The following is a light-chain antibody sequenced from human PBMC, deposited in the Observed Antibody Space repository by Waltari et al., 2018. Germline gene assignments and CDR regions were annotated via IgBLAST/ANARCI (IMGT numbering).Light chain of an antibody. Sequence: IVMNQTPLSLSVTPGQPASMPCNSSQSPLQGDGITYLYWYFQKPGQSPQLLIYEVSSRFSGVPDRFSGSGSGTDFTLTISRVEAEDVGVYYCMQGIHPPRTFGPGTKVDIK. CDR1: QSPLQGDGITY. CDR2: EVS. CDR3: MQGIHPPRT. J-gene: IGKJ3*01. V-gene: IGKV2-29*02.